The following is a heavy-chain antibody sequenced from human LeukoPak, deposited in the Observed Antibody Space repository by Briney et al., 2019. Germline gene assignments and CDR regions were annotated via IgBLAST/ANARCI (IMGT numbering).Heavy chain of an antibody. J-gene: IGHJ5*02. CDR2: IKEDESEK. V-gene: IGHV3-7*01. Sequence: PGGSLRLSCAASGFTFSSYAMSWVRQAPGKGLEWVANIKEDESEKYYVDSVKGRFTISRDNAKNSLYLQMNSLRADDTAVYYCARGRYSSSWLNWFDPWGQGTLVTVSS. D-gene: IGHD6-13*01. CDR3: ARGRYSSSWLNWFDP. CDR1: GFTFSSYA.